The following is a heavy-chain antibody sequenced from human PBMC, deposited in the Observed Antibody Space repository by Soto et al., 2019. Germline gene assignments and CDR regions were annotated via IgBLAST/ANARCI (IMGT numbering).Heavy chain of an antibody. Sequence: QVQLVQSGAEVKKPGSSVKVSCKASGGTFSSYAISWVRQAPGQGLEWMGGIIPIFGTANYAQKFQGRGKITADESTSTAYMELSSLRSEDTAVYYCARVEGDYVWGSYRYYFDYWGQGTLVTVSS. V-gene: IGHV1-69*12. CDR1: GGTFSSYA. CDR3: ARVEGDYVWGSYRYYFDY. J-gene: IGHJ4*02. CDR2: IIPIFGTA. D-gene: IGHD3-16*02.